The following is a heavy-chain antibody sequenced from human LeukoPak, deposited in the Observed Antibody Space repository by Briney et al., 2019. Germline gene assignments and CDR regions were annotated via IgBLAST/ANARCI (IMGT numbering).Heavy chain of an antibody. CDR3: PKAAYDILTGRHWYYYYMDV. CDR2: ISAYNRKT. D-gene: IGHD3-9*01. V-gene: IGHV1-18*01. CDR1: GYTFTSNG. Sequence: ASVKVSCKAFGYTFTSNGISWLRQAPGQGLEWMGWISAYNRKTNYAQKFQGRVTMPRDTSISTAYMELSRLRSDDTVVYFCPKAAYDILTGRHWYYYYMDVWGKGTTVTVSS. J-gene: IGHJ6*03.